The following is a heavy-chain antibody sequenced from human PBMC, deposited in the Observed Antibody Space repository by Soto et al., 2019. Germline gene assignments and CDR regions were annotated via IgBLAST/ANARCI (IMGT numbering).Heavy chain of an antibody. CDR2: INAGNGNT. CDR3: AGPPSSGWYLVGY. Sequence: GASVKVSCKASGYTFTSYAMHWVRQAPGQRLEWMGWINAGNGNTKYSQKFQGRVTITRDTSASTAYMELSSLRSEDTAVYYCAGPPSSGWYLVGYWGQGTLVTVSS. CDR1: GYTFTSYA. D-gene: IGHD6-19*01. V-gene: IGHV1-3*01. J-gene: IGHJ4*02.